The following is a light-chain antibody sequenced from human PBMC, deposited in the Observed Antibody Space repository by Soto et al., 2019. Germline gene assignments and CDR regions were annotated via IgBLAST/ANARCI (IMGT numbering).Light chain of an antibody. J-gene: IGLJ1*01. CDR1: SSDFGGYNY. Sequence: QSALTQPRSVSGSPGQSVTISCTGTSSDFGGYNYVSWYQHHPGKAPKLMIYDVSERPSGVPDRFSGSKSGNTASLTISGLQAEDEADYYCCSYAGNFYVFGTGTKLTVL. CDR2: DVS. V-gene: IGLV2-11*01. CDR3: CSYAGNFYV.